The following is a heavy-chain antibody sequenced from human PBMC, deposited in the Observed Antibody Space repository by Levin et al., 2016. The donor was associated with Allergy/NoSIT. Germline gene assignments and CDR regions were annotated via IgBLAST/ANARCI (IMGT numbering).Heavy chain of an antibody. V-gene: IGHV1-18*01. CDR2: ISAYNGNT. D-gene: IGHD2-15*01. Sequence: WVRQAPGQGLEWMGWISAYNGNTNYAQKLQGRVTMTTDTSTSTAYMELRSLRSDDTAVYYCARVGPNLGYCSGGSCSIPYYYYYMDVWGKGTTVTVSS. J-gene: IGHJ6*03. CDR3: ARVGPNLGYCSGGSCSIPYYYYYMDV.